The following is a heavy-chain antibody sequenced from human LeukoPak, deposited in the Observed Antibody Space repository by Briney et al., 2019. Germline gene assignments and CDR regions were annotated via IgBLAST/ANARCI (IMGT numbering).Heavy chain of an antibody. V-gene: IGHV3-15*07. CDR1: GFTFSNTW. J-gene: IGHJ3*01. CDR2: IRSKRDGGTT. D-gene: IGHD2-21*02. CDR3: ARDWYYAFDF. Sequence: GGSLRLSCLASGFTFSNTWMNWVRQAPGKGLEWVARIRSKRDGGTTDYAAPVKGRFTISRDDPKNTMYLQTNSLKAEDTAVYYCARDWYYAFDFWGQGTMVTVSS.